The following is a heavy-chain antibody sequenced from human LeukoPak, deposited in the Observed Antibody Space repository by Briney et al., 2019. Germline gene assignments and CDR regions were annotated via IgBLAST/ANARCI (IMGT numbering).Heavy chain of an antibody. CDR2: ISAYNGNT. CDR3: ARVGAVLRYFDWLPDPYYFDY. V-gene: IGHV1-18*04. D-gene: IGHD3-9*01. CDR1: GYTFTSYG. J-gene: IGHJ4*02. Sequence: ASVTVSCKASGYTFTSYGISWVRQAPGQGLEWMGWISAYNGNTNYAQKLQGRVTMTTDTSTSTAYMELRSLRSDDTAVYYCARVGAVLRYFDWLPDPYYFDYWGQGTLVTVSS.